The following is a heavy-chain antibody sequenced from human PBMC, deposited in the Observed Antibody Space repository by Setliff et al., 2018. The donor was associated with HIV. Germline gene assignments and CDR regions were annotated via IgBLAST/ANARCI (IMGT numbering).Heavy chain of an antibody. D-gene: IGHD3-22*01. Sequence: SVKVSCKASGGTFSNYALSWVRQAPGQGLEWMGGIIPILGIANNAQKFQGRVTITADKSTSTAYMELNNLKFEDTAVYYCARARRDSYDRGRRNHYYIDVWGKGTTVTVSS. V-gene: IGHV1-69*10. CDR1: GGTFSNYA. CDR2: IIPILGIA. CDR3: ARARRDSYDRGRRNHYYIDV. J-gene: IGHJ6*03.